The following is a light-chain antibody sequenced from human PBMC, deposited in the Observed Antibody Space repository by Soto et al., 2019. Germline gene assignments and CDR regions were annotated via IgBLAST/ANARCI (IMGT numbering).Light chain of an antibody. Sequence: EIVLTQSPATLSLSPGERATLACRASQSVSSYLAWYQQKPGQAPRLLNYDASNRATGIPARFSGSGSGTDFTLTISSLEPEDFAVYYCQQRSNWPPRITFGGGTKLEIK. CDR3: QQRSNWPPRIT. CDR1: QSVSSY. J-gene: IGKJ4*01. V-gene: IGKV3-11*01. CDR2: DAS.